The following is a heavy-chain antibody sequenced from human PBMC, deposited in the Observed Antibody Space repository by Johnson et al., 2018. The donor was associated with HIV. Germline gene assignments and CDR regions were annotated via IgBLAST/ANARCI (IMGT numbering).Heavy chain of an antibody. J-gene: IGHJ3*02. V-gene: IGHV3-30*02. CDR1: GFTFYYYG. CDR3: ARVSWGDAFDI. Sequence: QVQLVESGGGVVQPGGSLRLSCAASGFTFYYYGIHWVRQAPGKGLEWVASVRHDVSNTYYEDSVKGRFTISRDNSKNTEYLQMNSLGAEDMAGYYCARVSWGDAFDIWGQGTMVTVAS. D-gene: IGHD7-27*01. CDR2: VRHDVSNT.